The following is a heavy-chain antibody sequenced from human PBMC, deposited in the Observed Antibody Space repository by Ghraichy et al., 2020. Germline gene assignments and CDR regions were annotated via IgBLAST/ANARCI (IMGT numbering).Heavy chain of an antibody. CDR1: GFTFSSYA. V-gene: IGHV3-23*01. CDR2: ISGSGGST. Sequence: GGSLRLSCAASGFTFSSYAMSWVRQAPGKGLEWVSAISGSGGSTYYADSVKGRFTISRDNSKNTLYLQMNSLRAEDTAVYYCAKDGGYYDSTFFADEQNSWFDPWGQGTLVTVSS. J-gene: IGHJ5*02. CDR3: AKDGGYYDSTFFADEQNSWFDP. D-gene: IGHD3-22*01.